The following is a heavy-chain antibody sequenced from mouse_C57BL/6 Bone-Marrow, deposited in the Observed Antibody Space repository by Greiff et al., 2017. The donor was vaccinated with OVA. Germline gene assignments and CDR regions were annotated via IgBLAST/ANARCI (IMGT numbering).Heavy chain of an antibody. D-gene: IGHD2-2*01. CDR3: ARNYYGYDESAMDY. V-gene: IGHV1-64*01. Sequence: VQLQQPGAELVKPGASVKLSCKASGYTFTSYWMHWVKQRPGQGLEWLGMIHPNSGSTNYNEKFKSKATLTVDKSSSTAYMQLSSLTSEDSAVYYCARNYYGYDESAMDYWGQGTSVTVSS. CDR2: IHPNSGST. J-gene: IGHJ4*01. CDR1: GYTFTSYW.